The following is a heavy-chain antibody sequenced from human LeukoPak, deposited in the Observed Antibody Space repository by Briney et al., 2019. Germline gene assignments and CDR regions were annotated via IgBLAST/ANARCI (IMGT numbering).Heavy chain of an antibody. CDR3: ARHPGDFTGIVKYYYMDV. V-gene: IGHV3-23*01. CDR2: ISGSGDTT. D-gene: IGHD1-26*01. J-gene: IGHJ6*03. CDR1: GFIFSNYA. Sequence: GGSLRLSCATSGFIFSNYAVNWVRQAPGKGLEWVSIISGSGDTTYYADSVKGRFTISRDNSKNTLFLQMNSLRAEDTAVYYCARHPGDFTGIVKYYYMDVWGKGTTVTVSS.